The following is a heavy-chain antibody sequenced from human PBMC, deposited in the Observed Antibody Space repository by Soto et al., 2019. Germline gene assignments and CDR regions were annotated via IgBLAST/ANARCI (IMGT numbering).Heavy chain of an antibody. CDR2: INHSGST. J-gene: IGHJ4*02. D-gene: IGHD6-19*01. Sequence: SETLSLTCAVYGGSFSGYYWSWIRQPPGKGLEWIGEINHSGSTNYNPSLKSRVTISVDTSKNQFSLKLSSVTAADTAVYYCARGIAVAGNLLDYWGQGTLVTVSS. V-gene: IGHV4-34*01. CDR3: ARGIAVAGNLLDY. CDR1: GGSFSGYY.